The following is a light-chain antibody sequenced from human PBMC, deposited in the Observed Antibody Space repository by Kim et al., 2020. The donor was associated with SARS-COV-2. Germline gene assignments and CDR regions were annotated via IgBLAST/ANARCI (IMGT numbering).Light chain of an antibody. J-gene: IGLJ3*02. V-gene: IGLV1-40*01. CDR3: QSYDSSLGGSRV. Sequence: VTISCTGSSSNIGAGYVVHWYQQLPGTAPKLLIYGNSNRPSGVPDRFSGSKSGTSASLAITGLQAEDEADYYCQSYDSSLGGSRVFGGGTQLTVL. CDR1: SSNIGAGYV. CDR2: GNS.